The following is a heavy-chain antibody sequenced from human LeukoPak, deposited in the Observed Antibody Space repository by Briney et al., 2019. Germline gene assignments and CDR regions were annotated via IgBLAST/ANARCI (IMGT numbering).Heavy chain of an antibody. CDR3: ARSRGSGDYLYYYYYMDV. V-gene: IGHV1-69*01. CDR2: IIPIFGTA. Sequence: SVKVSCKASGGTFSSYAISWVRQAPGQGLEWMGEIIPIFGTANYAQKFQGRVTITADESTSTAYMELSSLRSEDTAVYYCARSRGSGDYLYYYYYMDVWGKGATVTVSS. J-gene: IGHJ6*03. CDR1: GGTFSSYA. D-gene: IGHD4-17*01.